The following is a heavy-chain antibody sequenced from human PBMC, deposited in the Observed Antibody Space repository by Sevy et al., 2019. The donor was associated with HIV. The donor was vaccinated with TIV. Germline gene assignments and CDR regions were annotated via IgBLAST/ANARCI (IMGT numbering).Heavy chain of an antibody. D-gene: IGHD1-26*01. CDR2: IKSKTDAATR. CDR1: GFTFREAW. CDR3: AAGTGSSDFDY. V-gene: IGHV3-15*01. Sequence: GGSLRLSCAASGFTFREAWMSWVRQAPGKGLEWVGRIKSKTDAATRDFAAPVRGRFSISRDDSANTVYLVMNNLKPEDTGVYYCAAGTGSSDFDYWGQGTLVTDSS. J-gene: IGHJ4*02.